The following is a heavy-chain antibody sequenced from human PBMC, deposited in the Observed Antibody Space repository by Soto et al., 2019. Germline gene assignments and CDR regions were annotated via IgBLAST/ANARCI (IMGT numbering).Heavy chain of an antibody. D-gene: IGHD2-15*01. CDR3: AHDLLGYYYVMDV. V-gene: IGHV2-5*01. CDR1: GFSFSTSGVG. CDR2: IYWNGNE. Sequence: QITLRESGPTLVKPTQTLTLTCTFSGFSFSTSGVGVGWFRQPPGQALQWLALIYWNGNERYSPSLNNRLTVTKDTSKNQVVLTMASVDPLDTATYYCAHDLLGYYYVMDVWGQGTNVTVSS. J-gene: IGHJ6*02.